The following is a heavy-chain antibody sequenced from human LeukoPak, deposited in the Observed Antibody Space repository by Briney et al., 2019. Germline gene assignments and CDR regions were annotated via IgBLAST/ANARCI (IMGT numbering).Heavy chain of an antibody. J-gene: IGHJ4*02. V-gene: IGHV4-4*07. Sequence: RASETPSLTCTVSGGSISSYYWSWIRQPAGKGLEWIGRIYTSGSTNYNPSLKSRVTMSVDTSKNQFSLKLSSVTAADTAVYYCARDNQPLGPFDYWGQGTLVTVSS. CDR1: GGSISSYY. CDR3: ARDNQPLGPFDY. CDR2: IYTSGST.